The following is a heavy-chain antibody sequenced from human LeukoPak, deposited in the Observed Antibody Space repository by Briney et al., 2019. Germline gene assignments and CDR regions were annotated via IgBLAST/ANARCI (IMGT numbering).Heavy chain of an antibody. Sequence: SETLSLTCAVYGGSFSGYYWSWIRQPPGKGLEWIGEINHSGSTNYNPSLKSRVTTSVDTSKNQFSLKLSSVTAADTAVYYCARGRYGDRHFDYWAREPWSPSPQ. V-gene: IGHV4-34*01. J-gene: IGHJ4*02. D-gene: IGHD4-17*01. CDR1: GGSFSGYY. CDR2: INHSGST. CDR3: ARGRYGDRHFDY.